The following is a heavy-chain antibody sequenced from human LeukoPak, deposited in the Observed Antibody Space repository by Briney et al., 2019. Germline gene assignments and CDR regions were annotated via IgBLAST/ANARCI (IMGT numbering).Heavy chain of an antibody. J-gene: IGHJ1*01. CDR2: ISGSGGST. Sequence: GGSLRLSCAASGFTFSSYAMSWVRQAPGKGLEWVSAISGSGGSTYYADSVKGRFTISRDNSKNTLYLQMNSLRAEDMAVYYCATDSSSWFAEYFQHWGQGTLVTVSS. V-gene: IGHV3-23*01. CDR3: ATDSSSWFAEYFQH. CDR1: GFTFSSYA. D-gene: IGHD6-13*01.